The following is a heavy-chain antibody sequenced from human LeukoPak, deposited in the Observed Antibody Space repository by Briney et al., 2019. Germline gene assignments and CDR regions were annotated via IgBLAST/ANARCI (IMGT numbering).Heavy chain of an antibody. CDR2: INHSGST. J-gene: IGHJ6*03. V-gene: IGHV4-34*09. Sequence: SETLSLTCAVYGGSFSGYYWSWIRQPPGKGPEWIGEINHSGSTYYNPSLKSRVTISVDTSKNQFSLKLSSVTAADTAVYYCARHHYGSGSPTYYYMDVWAKGPRSPSP. CDR3: ARHHYGSGSPTYYYMDV. CDR1: GGSFSGYY. D-gene: IGHD3-10*01.